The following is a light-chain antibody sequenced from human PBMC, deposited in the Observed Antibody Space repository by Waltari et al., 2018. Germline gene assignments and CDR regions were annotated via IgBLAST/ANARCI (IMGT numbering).Light chain of an antibody. CDR1: YSVIGNYDL. Sequence: QSALTQPASVSGSPGQSVTIPCTGTYSVIGNYDLVSWYQQYPGKAPRLIIYEATSRPSWVSNRFSASKSGNTASLTISGLQTEDEAHYYCCSYAGENTMIFGGGTRLTVL. V-gene: IGLV2-23*01. CDR3: CSYAGENTMI. CDR2: EAT. J-gene: IGLJ2*01.